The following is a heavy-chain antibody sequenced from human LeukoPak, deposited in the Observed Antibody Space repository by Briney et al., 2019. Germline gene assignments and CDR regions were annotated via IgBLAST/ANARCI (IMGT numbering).Heavy chain of an antibody. D-gene: IGHD3-10*01. V-gene: IGHV3-30*18. Sequence: PGGSLRLSCAASGFTFSSYGMHWVRQAPGKGLEWVAVISYDGSNKYYADSVKGRFTISRDNSKNTLYLQMNSLRAADTAVYYCANAYYYGSGSQLPDYWGQGTLVTVSS. CDR1: GFTFSSYG. CDR3: ANAYYYGSGSQLPDY. CDR2: ISYDGSNK. J-gene: IGHJ4*02.